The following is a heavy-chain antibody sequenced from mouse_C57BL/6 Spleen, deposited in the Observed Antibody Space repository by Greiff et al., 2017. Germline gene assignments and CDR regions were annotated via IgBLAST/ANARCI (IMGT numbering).Heavy chain of an antibody. D-gene: IGHD3-2*02. CDR1: GYSFTGYY. Sequence: EVQLQQSGPELVKPGASVKISCKASGYSFTGYYMNWVKQSPEKSLEWIGEINPSTGGTTYNQKFKAKATLTVDKSSSTAYMQLKSLTSEDSAVYYCASSSGSVFDYWGQGTTLTVSS. CDR3: ASSSGSVFDY. CDR2: INPSTGGT. J-gene: IGHJ2*01. V-gene: IGHV1-42*01.